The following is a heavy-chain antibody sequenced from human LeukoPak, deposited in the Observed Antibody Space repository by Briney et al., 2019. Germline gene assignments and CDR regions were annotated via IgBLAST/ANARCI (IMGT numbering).Heavy chain of an antibody. V-gene: IGHV1-46*01. CDR2: INPSGGST. D-gene: IGHD3-3*01. J-gene: IGHJ5*02. CDR1: GYTFTSYY. CDR3: ARLGLRFLEWSRNWFDP. Sequence: ASVKVSCKASGYTFTSYYLHWVRQAPGQGLEWMGIINPSGGSTSYAQKFQGRVTMTRDTSTSTVYMELSSLRSEGTAVYYCARLGLRFLEWSRNWFDPWGQGTLVTVSS.